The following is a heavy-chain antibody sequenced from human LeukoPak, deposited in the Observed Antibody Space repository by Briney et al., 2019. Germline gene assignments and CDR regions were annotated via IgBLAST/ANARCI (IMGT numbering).Heavy chain of an antibody. CDR3: ARAMYYYDSSGYYYNWFDP. V-gene: IGHV1-18*01. Sequence: ASVKVSCKASGYTFTSYGISWVRQAPGQGLEWMGWISAYNGNTNYAQKLQGKVTMTTDTSTSTAYMELRSLRSDDTAVYYCARAMYYYDSSGYYYNWFDPWGQGTLVTVSS. CDR2: ISAYNGNT. J-gene: IGHJ5*02. CDR1: GYTFTSYG. D-gene: IGHD3-22*01.